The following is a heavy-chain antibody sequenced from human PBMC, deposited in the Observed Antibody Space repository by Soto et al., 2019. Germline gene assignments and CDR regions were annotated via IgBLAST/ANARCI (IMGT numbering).Heavy chain of an antibody. CDR1: GFTFSSYG. D-gene: IGHD3-10*01. CDR3: ANLSAGEFGELYDAFDI. Sequence: QVQLVESGGGVVQPGRSLRLSCAASGFTFSSYGMHWVRQAPGKGLEWVAVISYDGSNKYYADSLKGRFTISRDNSKNTLYLQMDSLRAADMAVYYCANLSAGEFGELYDAFDIWGQGTMVTVSS. CDR2: ISYDGSNK. J-gene: IGHJ3*02. V-gene: IGHV3-30*18.